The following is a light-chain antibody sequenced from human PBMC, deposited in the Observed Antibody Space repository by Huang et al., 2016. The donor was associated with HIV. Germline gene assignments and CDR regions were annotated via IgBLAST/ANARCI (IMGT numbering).Light chain of an antibody. CDR2: GAS. CDR3: HQYSKWPPGT. CDR1: HYIATD. Sequence: EIVMTQSPATLSVSPGERATLSCRASHYIATDLAWYQQKPGQAPRLLIDGASTRAAGIPARFSGTGSGTEFTLTINSLQSEDFALYYCHQYSKWPPGTFGQGSKVEVK. V-gene: IGKV3-15*01. J-gene: IGKJ1*01.